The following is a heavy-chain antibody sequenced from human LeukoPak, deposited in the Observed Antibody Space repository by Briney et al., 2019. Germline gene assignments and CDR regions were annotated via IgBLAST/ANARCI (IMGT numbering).Heavy chain of an antibody. V-gene: IGHV3-53*01. CDR3: ARGVGSGSSPAQLPY. Sequence: GGSLRLSCAASGFTVSSNYMSWVRQAPGKGLEWVSVIYSGGSTYYADSVKGRFTISRDNSKNTLYLQMNSLRAEDTAVYYCARGVGSGSSPAQLPYWGQGTLVTVSS. D-gene: IGHD6-13*01. CDR2: IYSGGST. CDR1: GFTVSSNY. J-gene: IGHJ4*02.